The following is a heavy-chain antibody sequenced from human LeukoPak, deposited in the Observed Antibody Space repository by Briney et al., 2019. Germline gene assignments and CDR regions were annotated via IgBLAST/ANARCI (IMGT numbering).Heavy chain of an antibody. J-gene: IGHJ4*02. D-gene: IGHD3-10*01. Sequence: GGSVRLSCAASGFTFSSYGMSWVGQAPGKGLEWVSAISGSGGSTYYADSVKGRFTISRDNSKNTLYLQMNSLRAEDAAVYYCAGRGSGSYFDYWGQGTLVTVSS. CDR3: AGRGSGSYFDY. CDR2: ISGSGGST. V-gene: IGHV3-23*01. CDR1: GFTFSSYG.